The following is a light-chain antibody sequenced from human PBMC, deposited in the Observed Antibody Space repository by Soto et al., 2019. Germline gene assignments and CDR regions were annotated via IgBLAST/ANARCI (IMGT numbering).Light chain of an antibody. CDR2: DAS. CDR1: ESVSRN. J-gene: IGKJ5*01. CDR3: QQYNSWPPIT. V-gene: IGKV3-15*01. Sequence: TQSPGTLSSSPGERATLSCRASESVSRNLAWYQQKPGQAPRLLIYDASTRATGIPDRFSGGGSGTEFTLTISSLQSEDFVVYYCQQYNSWPPITFGQGTRLEI.